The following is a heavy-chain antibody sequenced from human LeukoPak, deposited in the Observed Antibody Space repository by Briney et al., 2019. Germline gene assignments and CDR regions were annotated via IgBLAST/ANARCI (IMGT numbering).Heavy chain of an antibody. CDR2: IKPSGSEK. CDR3: ARDLDAYVVLTAYDTFDI. J-gene: IGHJ3*02. CDR1: GFTFSNYW. V-gene: IGHV3-7*01. Sequence: GGSLRLSCEGSGFTFSNYWMTWVRQAPEKGLEWVANIKPSGSEKHYADSVEGRFTISRDNAKNSLYLQMNSLRAEDTAVYYCARDLDAYVVLTAYDTFDIWGQGTMVTVSS. D-gene: IGHD2-21*02.